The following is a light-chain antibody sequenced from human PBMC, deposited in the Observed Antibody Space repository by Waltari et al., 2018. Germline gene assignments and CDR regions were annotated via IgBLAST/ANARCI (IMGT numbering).Light chain of an antibody. V-gene: IGLV2-23*02. CDR2: EVN. CDR1: SRDVGGYDL. Sequence: SALTQPASVSGSPGQSITISCTGTSRDVGGYDLVSWYQQHPGKAPKLLIFEVNKRPSGVSNRFPGSRSGNTASLTISGLQAEDEADYYCCSYAGSSTFAFGTGTKVTVL. CDR3: CSYAGSSTFA. J-gene: IGLJ1*01.